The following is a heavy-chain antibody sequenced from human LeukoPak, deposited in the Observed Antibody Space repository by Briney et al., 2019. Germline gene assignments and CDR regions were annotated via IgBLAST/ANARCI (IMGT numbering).Heavy chain of an antibody. CDR3: ARNSDYYDYSPQSV. J-gene: IGHJ4*02. Sequence: GGSLRLSCAASGVTFSHYALHWVRQAPGKGLEWVALIGHDGADKYYADSVKGRFLISRDNSKNMLFLQMNSLIIEDTAVYYCARNSDYYDYSPQSVWGQGTLVTVS. D-gene: IGHD3-22*01. CDR1: GVTFSHYA. CDR2: IGHDGADK. V-gene: IGHV3-30*04.